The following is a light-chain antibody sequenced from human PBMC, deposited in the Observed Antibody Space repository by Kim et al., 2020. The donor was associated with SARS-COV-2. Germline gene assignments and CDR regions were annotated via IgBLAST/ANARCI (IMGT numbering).Light chain of an antibody. V-gene: IGKV3-15*01. J-gene: IGKJ4*01. Sequence: EIVMTQSPATLSVSPGETATLSCRASQSVSSNLAWYQQKPGQAPRLLIYGASTRATGIPARFSGSGSGTEFTLTISSLQSEDFAVYYCKQYNNWPPGTFGGGTKVDIK. CDR2: GAS. CDR1: QSVSSN. CDR3: KQYNNWPPGT.